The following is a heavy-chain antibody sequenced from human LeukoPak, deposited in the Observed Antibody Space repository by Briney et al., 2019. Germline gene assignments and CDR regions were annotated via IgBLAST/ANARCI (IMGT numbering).Heavy chain of an antibody. CDR3: ARDQQWLAVNGMDV. CDR2: ISTYNGKR. D-gene: IGHD6-19*01. CDR1: GYTFTSYG. Sequence: PGASVKVSCKASGYTFTSYGIGWVRQAPGQGLEWMGWISTYNGKRNYAQKFQDRVTMTTDTSTSTAYMELRSLRSEDTAVYYCARDQQWLAVNGMDVWGQGTTVTVSS. J-gene: IGHJ6*02. V-gene: IGHV1-18*01.